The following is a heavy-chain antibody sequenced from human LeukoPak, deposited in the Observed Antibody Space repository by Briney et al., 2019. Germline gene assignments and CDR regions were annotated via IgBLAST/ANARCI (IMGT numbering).Heavy chain of an antibody. CDR3: ARYSYCSSTSCSPFDY. CDR2: INHSGST. CDR1: GGPFSGYY. Sequence: SETLSLTCAVYGGPFSGYYWSWIRQPPGKGLEWIGEINHSGSTNYNPSLKSRVTISVDTSKNQFSLKLSSVTAADTAVYYCARYSYCSSTSCSPFDYWGQGTLVTVSS. D-gene: IGHD2-2*01. V-gene: IGHV4-34*01. J-gene: IGHJ4*02.